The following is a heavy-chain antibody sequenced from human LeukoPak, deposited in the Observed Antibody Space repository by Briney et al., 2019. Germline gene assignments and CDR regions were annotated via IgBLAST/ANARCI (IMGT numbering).Heavy chain of an antibody. CDR3: ARSNYYYDSSGYYNYRYFDY. D-gene: IGHD3-22*01. Sequence: SETLSLTCTVSGGSISSSSYYWGWIRQPPGKGLEWIGSIYYSGSTYYNPSLKSRVTISVDTSKNQFSLKLSSVTAADTAVCYCARSNYYYDSSGYYNYRYFDYWGQGTLVTVSS. J-gene: IGHJ4*02. V-gene: IGHV4-39*01. CDR2: IYYSGST. CDR1: GGSISSSSYY.